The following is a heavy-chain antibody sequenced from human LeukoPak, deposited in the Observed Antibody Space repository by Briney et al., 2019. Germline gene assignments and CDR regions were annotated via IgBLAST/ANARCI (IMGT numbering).Heavy chain of an antibody. CDR3: AREVPHYYDSSGLDY. V-gene: IGHV1-69*13. CDR2: IIPIFGTA. CDR1: GGTFSSYA. J-gene: IGHJ4*02. Sequence: SVKVSCKASGGTFSSYAISWVRQAPGQGLEWMGGIIPIFGTANYAQRFQGRVTITADESTSTANMELSSLRSEDTAVYYCAREVPHYYDSSGLDYWGQGTLVTVSS. D-gene: IGHD3-22*01.